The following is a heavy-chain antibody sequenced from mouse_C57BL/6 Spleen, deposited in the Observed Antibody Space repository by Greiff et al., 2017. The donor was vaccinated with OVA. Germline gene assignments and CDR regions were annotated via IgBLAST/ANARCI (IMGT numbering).Heavy chain of an antibody. V-gene: IGHV1-62-2*01. D-gene: IGHD2-3*01. CDR2: FYPGSGSI. CDR3: AGHDSPDGYCAWFAY. CDR1: GYTFTEYT. J-gene: IGHJ3*01. Sequence: QVQLKESGAELVKPGASVKLSCKASGYTFTEYTIHWVKQRSGQGLEWIGWFYPGSGSIKYNEKFQDKATLTADKSSSTVYMELSRLTSEDSAVYFCAGHDSPDGYCAWFAYWGQGTLVTVSA.